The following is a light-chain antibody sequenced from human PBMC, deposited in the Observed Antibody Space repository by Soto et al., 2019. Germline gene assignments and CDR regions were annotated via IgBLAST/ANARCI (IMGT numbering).Light chain of an antibody. Sequence: DIQMTQSPSSLSASVGDRFTITCRASQSISSYLNWYQQKPGKAPKLLIYAASSLQSGVPSRFSGSGSGTDFTLTISSLQPEDFATYYCQQSYSTPPTFSQGTKVDIK. CDR3: QQSYSTPPT. J-gene: IGKJ1*01. CDR1: QSISSY. CDR2: AAS. V-gene: IGKV1-39*01.